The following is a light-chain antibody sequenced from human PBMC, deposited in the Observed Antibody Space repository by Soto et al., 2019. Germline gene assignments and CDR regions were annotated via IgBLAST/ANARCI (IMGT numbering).Light chain of an antibody. CDR2: DVS. CDR3: LSYTSSRPRYV. CDR1: SRDAGGYNY. Sequence: QSALTQPASVSWSPGQSITISCTGTSRDAGGYNYVSWYQQHPGKAPKLMIYDVSNRPSGVSHRLSDSTSGNTASRTISGCQADDEADYLCLSYTSSRPRYVFGTGTKLTV. V-gene: IGLV2-14*01. J-gene: IGLJ1*01.